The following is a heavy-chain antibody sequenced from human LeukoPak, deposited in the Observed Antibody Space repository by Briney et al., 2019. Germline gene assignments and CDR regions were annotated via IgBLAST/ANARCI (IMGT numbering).Heavy chain of an antibody. CDR2: ISAYNGNT. CDR3: ARAAGWLHVIGYFDY. J-gene: IGHJ4*02. Sequence: ASVKVSYKASGYTFTSYGISWVRQAPGQGLEWMGWISAYNGNTNYAQKLQGRFTMTTDTSTSTAYMELRSLRSDDTAVYYCARAAGWLHVIGYFDYWGQGTLVTVSS. V-gene: IGHV1-18*01. D-gene: IGHD5-24*01. CDR1: GYTFTSYG.